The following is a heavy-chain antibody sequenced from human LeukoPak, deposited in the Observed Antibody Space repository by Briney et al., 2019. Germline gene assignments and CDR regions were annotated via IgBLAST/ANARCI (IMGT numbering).Heavy chain of an antibody. CDR2: IYYSGST. CDR3: ARLLRDIVVVVAATPRRDAFDI. Sequence: KPGGSLRLSCAASGFTFSDYYMSWIRQPPGKGLEWIGSIYYSGSTYYNPSLKSRVTISVDTSKNQFSLKLSSVTAADTAVYYCARLLRDIVVVVAATPRRDAFDIWGQGTMVTVSS. CDR1: GFTFSDYY. J-gene: IGHJ3*02. D-gene: IGHD2-15*01. V-gene: IGHV4-39*01.